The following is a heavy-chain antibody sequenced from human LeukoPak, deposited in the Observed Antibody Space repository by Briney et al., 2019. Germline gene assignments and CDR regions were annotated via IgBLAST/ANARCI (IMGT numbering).Heavy chain of an antibody. CDR1: GGSISSGDYY. D-gene: IGHD6-13*01. V-gene: IGHV4-30-4*08. Sequence: SETLSLTCTVSGGSISSGDYYWSWIRQPPGKGLEWIGYIYYSGSTYYNPSLKSRVTKSVDTSKNQFSLKLSSVTAADTAVYYCAKDSSTWGNLAGHFDSWGQGTLVTVSS. CDR2: IYYSGST. J-gene: IGHJ4*02. CDR3: AKDSSTWGNLAGHFDS.